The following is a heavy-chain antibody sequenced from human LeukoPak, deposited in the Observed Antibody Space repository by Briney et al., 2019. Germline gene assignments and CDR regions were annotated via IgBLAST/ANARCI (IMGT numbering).Heavy chain of an antibody. D-gene: IGHD3-9*01. CDR1: GGSISSYY. CDR2: IYYSGST. J-gene: IGHJ3*02. V-gene: IGHV4-59*08. CDR3: ARHPSYYDILTGYYNGAFDI. Sequence: PSETLSLTCTVSGGSISSYYWSCIRQPPGKGLECIGYIYYSGSTNYNPSLKSRVTISVDTSKNQFSLRLSSVTAADTAVYYCARHPSYYDILTGYYNGAFDIWGQGTMVTVSS.